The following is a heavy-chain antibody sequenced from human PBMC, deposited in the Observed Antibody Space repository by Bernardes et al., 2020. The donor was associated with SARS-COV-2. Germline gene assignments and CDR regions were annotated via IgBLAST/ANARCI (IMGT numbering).Heavy chain of an antibody. CDR3: ARELWESDGDYAGYYFDY. Sequence: SETLSLTCTVSGGSISSYYWSWIRQPAGKGLEWIGRIYTSGSTNYNPSLKSRVTMSVDTSKNQFSLKLSSVTAADTAVYYCARELWESDGDYAGYYFDYWGQGTLVTVSS. J-gene: IGHJ4*02. CDR2: IYTSGST. CDR1: GGSISSYY. V-gene: IGHV4-4*07. D-gene: IGHD4-17*01.